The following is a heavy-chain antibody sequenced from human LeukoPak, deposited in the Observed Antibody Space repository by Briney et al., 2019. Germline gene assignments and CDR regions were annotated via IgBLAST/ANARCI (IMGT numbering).Heavy chain of an antibody. V-gene: IGHV5-51*01. Sequence: LGASLKISCKVSGSSFTSYCIGGVRQLPGKGLEWMGIIYPGDSGPTYSPSFQGQVTISVDKSINTAYLQWSSLQASDTAMYYCGMSGDRVPLQDDVFDVWGQGTMVTVST. CDR3: GMSGDRVPLQDDVFDV. D-gene: IGHD1-26*01. CDR2: IYPGDSGP. J-gene: IGHJ3*01. CDR1: GSSFTSYC.